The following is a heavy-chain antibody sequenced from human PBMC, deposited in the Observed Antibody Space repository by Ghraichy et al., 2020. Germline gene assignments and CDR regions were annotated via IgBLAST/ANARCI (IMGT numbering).Heavy chain of an antibody. V-gene: IGHV3-53*01. Sequence: GGSLRLSCAASGFTVSNNYMTWVRKAPGKGLEWVSVIYSGGSKYYADSVKGRFTISRDNSKNTLYLEMNSLRAEDTAVYYCARSSVGAELDYWGQGTLVTVSS. CDR3: ARSSVGAELDY. CDR2: IYSGGSK. J-gene: IGHJ4*02. D-gene: IGHD1-26*01. CDR1: GFTVSNNY.